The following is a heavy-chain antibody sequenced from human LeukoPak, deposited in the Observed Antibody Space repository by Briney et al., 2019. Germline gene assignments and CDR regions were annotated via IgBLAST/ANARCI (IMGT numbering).Heavy chain of an antibody. D-gene: IGHD6-13*01. Sequence: GGSLRLSCAASGFTFDDYAMHWVRQAPGKGLEWVSGISWNSGSIGYADSVKGRFTTSRDNAKNSLYLQMNSLRAEDTALYYCAKSDSSSWYLPFDYWGQGTLVTVSS. V-gene: IGHV3-9*01. CDR1: GFTFDDYA. J-gene: IGHJ4*02. CDR2: ISWNSGSI. CDR3: AKSDSSSWYLPFDY.